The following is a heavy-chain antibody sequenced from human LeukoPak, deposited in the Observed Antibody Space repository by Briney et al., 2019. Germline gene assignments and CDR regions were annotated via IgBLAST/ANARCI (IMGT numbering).Heavy chain of an antibody. J-gene: IGHJ3*02. Sequence: ASVKVSCKASGYTFTGYYMHWVRQAPGQGLEWMGWISAYNGNTNYAQKLQGRVTMTTDTSTSTAYMELRSLRSDDTAVYYCARTGGNSDAFDIWGQGTMVTVSS. CDR1: GYTFTGYY. CDR3: ARTGGNSDAFDI. D-gene: IGHD4-23*01. CDR2: ISAYNGNT. V-gene: IGHV1-18*04.